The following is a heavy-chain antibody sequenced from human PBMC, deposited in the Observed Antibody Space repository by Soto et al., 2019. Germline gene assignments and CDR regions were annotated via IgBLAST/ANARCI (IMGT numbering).Heavy chain of an antibody. CDR3: ASQNYYDSSGYNIEI. CDR1: GGTFSSYA. D-gene: IGHD3-22*01. Sequence: SLHVSCKASGGTFSSYAISWVRQAPGQGLEWMGGIIPIFGTANYAQKFQGRVTITADESTSTAYMELSSLRSEDTAVYYCASQNYYDSSGYNIEIWGQGTMVTVSS. CDR2: IIPIFGTA. J-gene: IGHJ3*02. V-gene: IGHV1-69*01.